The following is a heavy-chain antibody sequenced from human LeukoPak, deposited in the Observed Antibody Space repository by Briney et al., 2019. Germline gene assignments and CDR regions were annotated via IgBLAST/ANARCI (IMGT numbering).Heavy chain of an antibody. CDR1: GYTFTGYY. CDR3: ARGSYDYGGNTEGY. D-gene: IGHD4-23*01. V-gene: IGHV1-2*02. CDR2: INPNSGGT. J-gene: IGHJ4*02. Sequence: ASVKVSCKASGYTFTGYYMHWVRQAPGQGLERMGWINPNSGGTNYAQKFQGRVTMTRDTSISTAYMELSRLRSDDTAVYYCARGSYDYGGNTEGYWGQGTLVTVSS.